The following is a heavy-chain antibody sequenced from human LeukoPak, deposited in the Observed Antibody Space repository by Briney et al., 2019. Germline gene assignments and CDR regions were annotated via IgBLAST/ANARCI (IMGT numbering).Heavy chain of an antibody. D-gene: IGHD4-17*01. Sequence: GGSLRLSCAASGFTVSSNYMSWVRQAPGKGLERVSVIYSGGSTYYADSVKGRFSTSRDKSKNTLDLQMNSLRAEDTAVYYCARPGYGDWHYGMDVWGQGTTVTVS. V-gene: IGHV3-66*01. CDR3: ARPGYGDWHYGMDV. CDR1: GFTVSSNY. CDR2: IYSGGST. J-gene: IGHJ6*02.